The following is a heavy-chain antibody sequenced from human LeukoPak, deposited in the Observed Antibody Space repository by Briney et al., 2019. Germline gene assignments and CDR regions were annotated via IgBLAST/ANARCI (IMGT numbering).Heavy chain of an antibody. J-gene: IGHJ4*02. Sequence: GGSLRLSCAASGFIFSRYSMNWVRQAPEKGLEWVSYISSSSTIYYADSVKGRFTISRDNATNSLYLQMNSLRAEDTAIYYCARSLPYGTTWYGRSDFWGQGTLVTVSS. V-gene: IGHV3-48*04. CDR1: GFIFSRYS. CDR2: ISSSSTI. D-gene: IGHD6-13*01. CDR3: ARSLPYGTTWYGRSDF.